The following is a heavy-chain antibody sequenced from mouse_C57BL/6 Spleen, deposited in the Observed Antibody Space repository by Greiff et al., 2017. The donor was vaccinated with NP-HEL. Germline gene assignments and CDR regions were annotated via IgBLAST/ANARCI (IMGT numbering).Heavy chain of an antibody. V-gene: IGHV3-6*01. Sequence: EVKLVESGPGLVKPSQSLSLTCSVTGYSITSGYYWNWIRQFPGNKLEWMGYISYDGSNNYNPSLKNRISITRDTSKNQFFLKLNSVTTEDTATYYCARDGSSPRYFDVWGTGTTVTVSS. CDR3: ARDGSSPRYFDV. CDR2: ISYDGSN. J-gene: IGHJ1*03. D-gene: IGHD1-1*01. CDR1: GYSITSGYY.